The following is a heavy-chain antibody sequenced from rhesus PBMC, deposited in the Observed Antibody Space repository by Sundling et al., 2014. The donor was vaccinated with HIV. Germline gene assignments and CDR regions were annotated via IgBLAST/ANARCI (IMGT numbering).Heavy chain of an antibody. Sequence: QVQLQESGPAVVKPSETLSLTCVVSGGSFISGHWWSWIRQSPGTGLEWIGEIGIHSGTTNYNPSLKSRVTISTDTSNNQFSLNLNSVTAADTAVYYCAIRRAVVSSGGFDVWGPGVFVTVSS. CDR2: IGIHSGTT. CDR1: GGSFISGHW. CDR3: AIRRAVVSSGGFDV. V-gene: IGHV4-93*01. J-gene: IGHJ5-1*01. D-gene: IGHD2-39*02.